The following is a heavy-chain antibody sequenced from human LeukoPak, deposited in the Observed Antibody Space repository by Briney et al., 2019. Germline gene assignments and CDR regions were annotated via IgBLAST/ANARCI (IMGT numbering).Heavy chain of an antibody. CDR2: ISGSGGST. V-gene: IGHV3-23*01. Sequence: PGGSLRHSCAASGFTFSSYAMSWGRQAPGNGLGWVSAISGSGGSTYYADSVKGRFPISRDNSKNTLYLQMNSLRAEDTAVYYCAKAGRHCGGDCYPDYWGQGTLVTVSS. D-gene: IGHD2-21*02. J-gene: IGHJ4*02. CDR3: AKAGRHCGGDCYPDY. CDR1: GFTFSSYA.